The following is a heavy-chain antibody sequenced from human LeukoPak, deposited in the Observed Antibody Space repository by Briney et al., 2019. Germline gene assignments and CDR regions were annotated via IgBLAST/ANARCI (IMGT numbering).Heavy chain of an antibody. J-gene: IGHJ6*03. V-gene: IGHV4-39*01. CDR2: INYSGST. CDR1: GGSISSSSYY. CDR3: ARRPQSYIDV. Sequence: PSETLSLTCTVSGGSISSSSYYWGWIRQPPGKGLEWIGSINYSGSTYYNPSLKSRVTISVDTSKNQFSLKLSSVTAVDTAVYYCARRPQSYIDVWGRGTTVTVSS.